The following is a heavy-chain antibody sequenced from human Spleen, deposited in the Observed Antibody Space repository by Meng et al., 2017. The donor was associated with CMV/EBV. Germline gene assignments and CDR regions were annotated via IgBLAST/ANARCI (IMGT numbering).Heavy chain of an antibody. CDR1: GFIVSSNY. J-gene: IGHJ4*02. V-gene: IGHV3-66*02. CDR2: IYSGGST. CDR3: AKTGWTSATPTD. D-gene: IGHD2-15*01. Sequence: GGSLRLSCAASGFIVSSNYMTWVRQAPGKGLEWVSLIYSGGSTYYADSVKGRFTISRDNSKNTVYLQMDSLKTEDTAVYYCAKTGWTSATPTDWGQGTLVTVSS.